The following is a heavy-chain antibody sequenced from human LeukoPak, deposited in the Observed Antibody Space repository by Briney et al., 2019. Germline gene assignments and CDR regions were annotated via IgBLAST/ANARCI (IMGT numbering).Heavy chain of an antibody. Sequence: PGGSLRLSCAASGFTFSSYGMHWVRQAPGKGLEWVAVISYDGSNKYYADSVKGRFTISRDNSKNTLYLQMNSLRAEDTAVYYCAKDLGKQWLVPFPFDYWGQGTLVTVSS. CDR3: AKDLGKQWLVPFPFDY. CDR1: GFTFSSYG. CDR2: ISYDGSNK. V-gene: IGHV3-30*18. D-gene: IGHD6-19*01. J-gene: IGHJ4*02.